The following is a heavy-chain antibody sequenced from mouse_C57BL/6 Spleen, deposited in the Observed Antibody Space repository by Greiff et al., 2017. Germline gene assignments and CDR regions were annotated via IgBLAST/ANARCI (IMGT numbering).Heavy chain of an antibody. CDR3: ARQGDWDPFAY. CDR2: ISSGGSYT. V-gene: IGHV5-6*01. CDR1: GFTFSSYG. J-gene: IGHJ3*01. D-gene: IGHD4-1*01. Sequence: EVHLVESGGDLVKPGGSLKLSCAASGFTFSSYGMSWVRQTPDKRLAWVATISSGGSYTYYPDSVKGRFTISRDNAKNTLYLQMSSRKSEDTAMYYCARQGDWDPFAYWGQGTLVTVSA.